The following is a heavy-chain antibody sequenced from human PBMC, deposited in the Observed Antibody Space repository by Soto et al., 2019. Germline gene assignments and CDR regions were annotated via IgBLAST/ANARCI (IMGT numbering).Heavy chain of an antibody. V-gene: IGHV1-69*05. J-gene: IGHJ4*02. CDR3: ARDRSYYSDY. CDR1: GGTFRTSA. Sequence: ASVKVSCKTSGGTFRTSAISWVRQAPGQGLEWMGGIMPVFPTPDYAQKFQGRVTMTTDTSTSTAYMELRSLRSDDTAVYYCARDRSYYSDYWGQGTLVTVSS. CDR2: IMPVFPTP. D-gene: IGHD3-10*01.